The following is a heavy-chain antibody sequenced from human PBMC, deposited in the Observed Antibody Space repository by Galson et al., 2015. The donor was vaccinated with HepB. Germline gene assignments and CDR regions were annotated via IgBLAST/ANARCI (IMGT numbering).Heavy chain of an antibody. CDR3: AKDYSSGWYGMSWYFDL. J-gene: IGHJ2*01. CDR1: GFTFSSYG. CDR2: ISYDGSNK. D-gene: IGHD6-19*01. V-gene: IGHV3-30*18. Sequence: SLRLSCAASGFTFSSYGMHWVRQAPGKGLEWVAVISYDGSNKYFVDSVKGRFTISRDNSKNTLYLQMNSLRAEDTAVYYCAKDYSSGWYGMSWYFDLWGRGTLVTVSS.